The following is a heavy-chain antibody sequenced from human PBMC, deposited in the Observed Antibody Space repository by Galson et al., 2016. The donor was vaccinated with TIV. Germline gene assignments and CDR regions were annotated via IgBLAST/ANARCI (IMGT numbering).Heavy chain of an antibody. J-gene: IGHJ6*02. V-gene: IGHV3-23*01. D-gene: IGHD3-3*01. CDR1: GFTFSDFA. Sequence: SLRLSCAASGFTFSDFAMHWVRQAPGKGLEWVSSISATGGSTYYAGSVRGRFTTSRDNSNDHLSLHMSNLRAEDTAVYYCAKTIDVSGVLINYFYYGMDVWGHGTTVSVS. CDR2: ISATGGST. CDR3: AKTIDVSGVLINYFYYGMDV.